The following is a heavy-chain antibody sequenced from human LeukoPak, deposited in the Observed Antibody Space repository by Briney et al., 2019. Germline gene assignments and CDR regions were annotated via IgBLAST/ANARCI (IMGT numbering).Heavy chain of an antibody. D-gene: IGHD3-9*01. CDR2: IYTSGST. J-gene: IGHJ4*02. Sequence: SETLSLTCTVSGGSISSYYWSWIRQPAGKGLEWIGRIYTSGSTNYNPSLKSRVTISVDTSKNQFSLKLSSVTAADTAVYYCARGRYDILTGYYNWELDYWGQGTLVTVSS. CDR3: ARGRYDILTGYYNWELDY. CDR1: GGSISSYY. V-gene: IGHV4-4*07.